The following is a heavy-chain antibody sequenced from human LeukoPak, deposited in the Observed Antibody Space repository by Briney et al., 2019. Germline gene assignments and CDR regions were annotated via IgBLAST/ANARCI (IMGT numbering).Heavy chain of an antibody. J-gene: IGHJ4*02. D-gene: IGHD5-12*01. CDR3: ARFGYGNFDY. CDR2: INHSGST. V-gene: IGHV4-34*01. Sequence: SETLSLTCAVYGGSFSGYYWSWIRQPPGKGLEWIGEINHSGSTNYNPSLKSRVTISVDTSKNQFSLKLSSVTAADTAVYYCARFGYGNFDYWGQGTLVTGSS. CDR1: GGSFSGYY.